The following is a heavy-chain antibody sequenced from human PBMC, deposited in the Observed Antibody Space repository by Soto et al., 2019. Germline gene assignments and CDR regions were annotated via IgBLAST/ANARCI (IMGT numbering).Heavy chain of an antibody. D-gene: IGHD3-16*01. CDR2: IYYSGST. Sequence: TRSLNRIIWSGATAMGGYYPSCVRQHPGKGLEWIGYIYYSGSTYYNPSLKSRVTISVDTSKNQFSLKLSSVTAADTAVYYFFKSHITLCWQFYYRAQRTLGTGS. CDR1: SGATAMGGYY. V-gene: IGHV4-31*08. J-gene: IGHJ4*01. CDR3: FKSHITLCWQFYY.